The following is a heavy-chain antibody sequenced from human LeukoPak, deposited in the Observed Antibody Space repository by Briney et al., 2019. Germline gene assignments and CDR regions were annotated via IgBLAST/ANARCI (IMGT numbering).Heavy chain of an antibody. CDR2: IKDGGIT. CDR1: SGSFSGYY. Sequence: PSEXXSLTCTVYSGSFSGYYWSWLRLPPGKGLEWIGEIKDGGITNYNPSLRSRVTISKDTSNNQLSLKLHSATAADTAVYYCVRGFSGVVGDHWGQGSLVTVSS. CDR3: VRGFSGVVGDH. J-gene: IGHJ4*02. V-gene: IGHV4-34*01. D-gene: IGHD3-10*01.